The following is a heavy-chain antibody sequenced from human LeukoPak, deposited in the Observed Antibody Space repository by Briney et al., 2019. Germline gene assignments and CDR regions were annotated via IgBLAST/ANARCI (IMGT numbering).Heavy chain of an antibody. CDR1: GFTFDDYA. Sequence: PGGSLRLSCAASGFTFDDYAMHWVRQAPGKGLESVSGISWNSGSIGYADSVKGRFTISRDNAKNSLYLQMNSLRSEHTALYSCAKEAGSGWYILNYWGQGTLATVSS. CDR2: ISWNSGSI. V-gene: IGHV3-9*01. D-gene: IGHD6-19*01. CDR3: AKEAGSGWYILNY. J-gene: IGHJ4*02.